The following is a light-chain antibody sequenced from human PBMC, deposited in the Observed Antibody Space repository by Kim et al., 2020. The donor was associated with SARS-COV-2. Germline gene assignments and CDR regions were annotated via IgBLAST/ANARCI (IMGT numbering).Light chain of an antibody. CDR2: GAS. CDR3: HQFGYSPYT. J-gene: IGKJ2*01. Sequence: EIVLTQSPGTLSLSPGQSATLSCRASQSVSSNYLAWYQQRPGQAPRLLIHGASNRATGIPDRFSGGGSGSDFTLTISRLEPEDFALYYCHQFGYSPYTFGQGTKLEI. CDR1: QSVSSNY. V-gene: IGKV3-20*01.